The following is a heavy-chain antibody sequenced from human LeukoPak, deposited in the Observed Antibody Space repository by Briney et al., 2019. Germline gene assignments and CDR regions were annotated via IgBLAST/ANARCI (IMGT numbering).Heavy chain of an antibody. J-gene: IGHJ4*02. V-gene: IGHV3-23*01. D-gene: IGHD3-22*01. CDR2: ISDSGGDT. Sequence: PGGSLRLSCAASGLTFSIYAMNWIRQAPGKGPEWVSAISDSGGDTFVADSVKGRFTISRDNSKSTVYLQMSSLRVDDTAVYYCANRDYYDSSGYYSYYFDYWGQGTLVTVSS. CDR3: ANRDYYDSSGYYSYYFDY. CDR1: GLTFSIYA.